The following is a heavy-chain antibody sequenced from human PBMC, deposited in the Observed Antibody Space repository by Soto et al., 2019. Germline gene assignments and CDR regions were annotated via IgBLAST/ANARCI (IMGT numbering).Heavy chain of an antibody. D-gene: IGHD4-17*01. Sequence: ESGGGVVRPGGSLRLSCAASGFTFDDYGMSWVRQAPGKGLEWVSGINWNGGSTGYADSVKGRFTISRDNAKNSLYLQMNSLRAEDTALYHCARVPSDYGDYRNAFDIWGQGTMVTVSS. CDR1: GFTFDDYG. J-gene: IGHJ3*02. CDR3: ARVPSDYGDYRNAFDI. V-gene: IGHV3-20*01. CDR2: INWNGGST.